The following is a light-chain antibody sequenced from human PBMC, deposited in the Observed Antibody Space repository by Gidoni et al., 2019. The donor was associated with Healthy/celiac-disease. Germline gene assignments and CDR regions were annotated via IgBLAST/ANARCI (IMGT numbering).Light chain of an antibody. V-gene: IGKV1-9*01. CDR2: AAS. CDR3: QQLNSYLFT. Sequence: DMQSTQSPSFLSASVGDRVTITCRASQGISSYLAWYQQKPGKAPKLLIYAASPLQSGVPSRFSGSGSGTEFTLTISSLQPEDFATYYCQQLNSYLFTFGPGTKVDIK. CDR1: QGISSY. J-gene: IGKJ3*01.